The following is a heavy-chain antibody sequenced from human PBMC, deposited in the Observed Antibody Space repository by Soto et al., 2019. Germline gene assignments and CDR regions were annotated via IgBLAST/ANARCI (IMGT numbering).Heavy chain of an antibody. Sequence: QVQLAESGGGGVQPGRSLRLSCVGSGCTFRSYAMHWVRQAPGKGLVCVAVISYDGSNKYYADSVKGRFTISRDQSKNTLDLQMNNLRGEDTAVYYCARDPWDDNAGHDIPYYGMDVWGQGTTGTVSS. V-gene: IGHV3-30-3*01. CDR1: GCTFRSYA. CDR2: ISYDGSNK. D-gene: IGHD3-9*01. J-gene: IGHJ6*02. CDR3: ARDPWDDNAGHDIPYYGMDV.